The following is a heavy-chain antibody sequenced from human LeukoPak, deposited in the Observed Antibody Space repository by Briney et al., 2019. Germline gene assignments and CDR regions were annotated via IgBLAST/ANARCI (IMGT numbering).Heavy chain of an antibody. Sequence: ASVKVSCKASGYTFSDFYIHWVRQAPGQGLEYVGWITPKSGDTYSPQRFQGRVTMTRDASISTAYMELSSLRSDDTAVYYCARVRLADERAWAYWGQGTLVTVSS. CDR3: ARVRLADERAWAY. CDR2: ITPKSGDT. V-gene: IGHV1-2*02. J-gene: IGHJ4*02. CDR1: GYTFSDFY. D-gene: IGHD3-3*02.